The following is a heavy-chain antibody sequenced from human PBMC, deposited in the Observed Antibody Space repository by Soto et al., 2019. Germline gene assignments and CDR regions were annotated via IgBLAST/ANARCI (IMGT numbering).Heavy chain of an antibody. D-gene: IGHD3-10*01. CDR2: IYYSGST. V-gene: IGHV4-31*03. CDR3: AREAPGITMVRGVPIPPSNWFDP. Sequence: SETLSLTCTVSGGSISRGGYYWSWIRQHPGKGLEWVWYIYYSGSTYYNPSLKSRVTISVDTSKNRFSLKLSSVTAADTAVYYCAREAPGITMVRGVPIPPSNWFDPWGQGTLVTVSS. J-gene: IGHJ5*02. CDR1: GGSISRGGYY.